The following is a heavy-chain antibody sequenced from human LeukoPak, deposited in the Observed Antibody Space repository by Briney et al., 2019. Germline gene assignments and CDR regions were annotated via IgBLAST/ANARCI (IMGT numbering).Heavy chain of an antibody. V-gene: IGHV1-46*01. CDR3: AATAVAGTGAFDI. D-gene: IGHD6-19*01. CDR2: INPSGGST. J-gene: IGHJ3*02. CDR1: GYTFTSYY. Sequence: ASVKFSCKASGYTFTSYYMHWVRQAPGQGLEWMGIINPSGGSTSYAQKFQGRVTMTRDTSTSTVYMELSSLRSEDTAVYYCAATAVAGTGAFDIWGQGTMVTVSS.